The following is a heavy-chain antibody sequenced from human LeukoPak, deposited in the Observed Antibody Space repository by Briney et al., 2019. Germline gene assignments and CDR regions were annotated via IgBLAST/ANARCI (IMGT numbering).Heavy chain of an antibody. J-gene: IGHJ4*02. CDR1: GFTFSSYG. D-gene: IGHD4-11*01. V-gene: IGHV3-20*04. CDR3: ARSNSYTVTSFDY. Sequence: GGSLRLSCAASGFTFSSYGMSWVRQAPGKGLEWVSGINWNGGSTGYADSVKGRFTISRDNAKNSLYLQMNSLRAEDTALYYCARSNSYTVTSFDYWGQGTLVTVSS. CDR2: INWNGGST.